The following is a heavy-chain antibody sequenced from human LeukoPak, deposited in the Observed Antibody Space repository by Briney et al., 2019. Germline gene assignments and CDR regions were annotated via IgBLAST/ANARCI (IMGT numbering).Heavy chain of an antibody. CDR2: VSYDGSNE. CDR1: GFTFSSSA. CDR3: ASPARRITIFGVPFDY. Sequence: GGSLRLSCAASGFTFSSSAMSWVRQAPGKGLEWVATVSYDGSNEYYADSVKGRFTISRDNSKNTLYLQMNTLRPEDTAVYYCASPARRITIFGVPFDYWGQGTLVTVSS. D-gene: IGHD3-3*01. V-gene: IGHV3-30-3*01. J-gene: IGHJ4*02.